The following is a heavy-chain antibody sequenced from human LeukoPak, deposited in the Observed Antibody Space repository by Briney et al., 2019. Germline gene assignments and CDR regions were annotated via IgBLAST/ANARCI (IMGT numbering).Heavy chain of an antibody. CDR1: GGTFSSYA. Sequence: SVKVSCKASGGTFSSYAISWVRQAPGQGLEWMGRIIPILGIANYAQKFQGRVTITADKSTSTAYMELSSLRSEDTAVYYCASLSSGGSFNWFDPWGQGTLVTVSS. V-gene: IGHV1-69*04. J-gene: IGHJ5*02. CDR2: IIPILGIA. D-gene: IGHD2-15*01. CDR3: ASLSSGGSFNWFDP.